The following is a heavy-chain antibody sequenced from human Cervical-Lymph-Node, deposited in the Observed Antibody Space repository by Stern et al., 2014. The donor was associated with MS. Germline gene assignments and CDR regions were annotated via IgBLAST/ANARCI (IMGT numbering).Heavy chain of an antibody. V-gene: IGHV3-21*01. D-gene: IGHD6-19*01. Sequence: EVQLVESGGGLVKPGGSLRLSCVAAGFTFSSYNMNWVRQAPGKGLEWISSISSSSSYIYYADSVKGRFTISRDNTKNSLYLQMNSLRADDTAVYYCASLVAVAAYNWSDPWGQGTPVTVSS. CDR1: GFTFSSYN. CDR3: ASLVAVAAYNWSDP. J-gene: IGHJ5*02. CDR2: ISSSSSYI.